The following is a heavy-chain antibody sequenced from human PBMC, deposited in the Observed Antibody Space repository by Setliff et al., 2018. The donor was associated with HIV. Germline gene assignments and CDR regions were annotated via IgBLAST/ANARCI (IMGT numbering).Heavy chain of an antibody. Sequence: NPGGSLRLSCAASVFTFNNYGMNWVRQAPGKGLEWVSAISGSGGKAFYADSVKGRFTISRDNAKNSLYLQMNSLRAEDTAVYYCARDPGIAAAGKDYFDYWGQGTLVTVSS. CDR3: ARDPGIAAAGKDYFDY. CDR1: VFTFNNYG. CDR2: ISGSGGKA. D-gene: IGHD6-13*01. J-gene: IGHJ4*02. V-gene: IGHV3-21*01.